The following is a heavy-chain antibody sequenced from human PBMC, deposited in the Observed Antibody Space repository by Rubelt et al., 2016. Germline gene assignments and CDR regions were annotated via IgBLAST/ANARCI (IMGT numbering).Heavy chain of an antibody. CDR2: INHSGST. J-gene: IGHJ5*02. CDR3: ARGPWLRPMRWFDP. D-gene: IGHD5-12*01. Sequence: QVQLQQWGAGLLKPSETLSLTCAVYGGSFSGYYWSWIRQPPGKGLEWIGEINHSGSTNFNPSLKSRVTISVDTSKNQFSLKLSSVTAADTAVYYCARGPWLRPMRWFDPWGQGTLVTVSS. CDR1: GGSFSGYY. V-gene: IGHV4-34*01.